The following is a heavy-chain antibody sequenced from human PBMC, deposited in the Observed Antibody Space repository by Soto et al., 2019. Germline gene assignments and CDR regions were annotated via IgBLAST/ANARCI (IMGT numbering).Heavy chain of an antibody. CDR3: ARDEGAQFDWYFDL. J-gene: IGHJ2*01. Sequence: QVQLQESGPGLVKPSQTLSLTCSVSGDSISSGSYYWNWIRQLPGKGLEWIGYTSYSGSTYYNPSLNSRATISVDTSKNQFSLKLTSVTAADTAVYYCARDEGAQFDWYFDLWGRGTLVTVSS. V-gene: IGHV4-31*03. CDR1: GDSISSGSYY. CDR2: TSYSGST.